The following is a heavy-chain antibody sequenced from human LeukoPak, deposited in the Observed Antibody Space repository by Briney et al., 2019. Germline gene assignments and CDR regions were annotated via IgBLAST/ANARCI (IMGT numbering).Heavy chain of an antibody. J-gene: IGHJ3*01. CDR1: GDSTTNYY. CDR2: VYKNGHL. Sequence: SETLSLTCSVSGDSTTNYYCSWIRQFPGKGLEWLAYVYKNGHLDYNPSLRSRVTVSVDRSKTQFSLRLRSVTAADTAIYYCASGKYYYDESASLNRASRTDLGVWAQGTMVIVSS. V-gene: IGHV4-59*01. CDR3: ASGKYYYDESASLNRASRTDLGV. D-gene: IGHD3-22*01.